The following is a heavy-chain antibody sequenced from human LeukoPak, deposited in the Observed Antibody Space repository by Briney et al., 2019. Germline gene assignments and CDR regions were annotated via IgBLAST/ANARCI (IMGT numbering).Heavy chain of an antibody. CDR2: INRNSGGT. CDR3: ARGPYRIVVVPAAITSFDY. V-gene: IGHV1-2*06. CDR1: GYTFTGYY. Sequence: GASVKVSCKASGYTFTGYYMHWVRQAPGQGLEWMGRINRNSGGTNYAQKFQGRVTMTRDTSISTAYMELSRRRSDDTAVYYCARGPYRIVVVPAAITSFDYWGQGTLVTVSS. D-gene: IGHD2-2*01. J-gene: IGHJ4*02.